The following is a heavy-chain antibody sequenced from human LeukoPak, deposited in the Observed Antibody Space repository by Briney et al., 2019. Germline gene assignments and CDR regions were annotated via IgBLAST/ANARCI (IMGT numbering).Heavy chain of an antibody. CDR3: ARVGRVRAFDY. CDR2: IYHSGST. V-gene: IGHV4-59*12. J-gene: IGHJ4*02. Sequence: PSETLSLTCTVSGGSISSYYWSWIRQPPGKGLEWIGYIYHSGSTYYNPSLKSRVTISVDRSKNQFSLKLSSVTAADTAVYYCARVGRVRAFDYWGQGTLVTVSS. CDR1: GGSISSYY.